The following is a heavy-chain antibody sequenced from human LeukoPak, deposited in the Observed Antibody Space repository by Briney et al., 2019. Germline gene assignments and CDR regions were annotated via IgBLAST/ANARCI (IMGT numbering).Heavy chain of an antibody. CDR1: GGSISSSSDY. D-gene: IGHD6-19*01. CDR2: IYHSETT. CDR3: ARGGGVAGTPYNPYDY. J-gene: IGHJ4*02. Sequence: PSETLSLTCTVSGGSISSSSDYWGWVRQPPGKGLEWIGSIYHSETTYYNPSLKSRVIISVDTSKNQFSLKLSSVTAADTAVYYCARGGGVAGTPYNPYDYWGQGTLVTVSS. V-gene: IGHV4-39*07.